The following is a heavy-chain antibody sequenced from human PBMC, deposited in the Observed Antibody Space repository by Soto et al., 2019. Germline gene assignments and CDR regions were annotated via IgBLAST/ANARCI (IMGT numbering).Heavy chain of an antibody. V-gene: IGHV4-30-2*01. J-gene: IGHJ4*02. CDR2: IYHSGST. Sequence: PSETLSLTCAVSGGSISSGGYSWSWIRQPPGKGLEWIGYIYHSGSTYYNPSLKGRVTISVDRSKNQFSLKLSSVTAADTAVYYCAREGYSGYDSPGYFDYWGQGTLVTVSS. D-gene: IGHD5-12*01. CDR3: AREGYSGYDSPGYFDY. CDR1: GGSISSGGYS.